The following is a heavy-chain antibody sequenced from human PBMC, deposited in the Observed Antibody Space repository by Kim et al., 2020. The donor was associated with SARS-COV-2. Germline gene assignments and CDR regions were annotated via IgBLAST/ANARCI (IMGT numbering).Heavy chain of an antibody. V-gene: IGHV4-59*01. CDR3: ARFDFWSGYRWFDP. Sequence: NPSRKNRVTISRDTSKNQFSLKRSSVAAADTAVYYCARFDFWSGYRWFDPWGQGTLVTVSS. J-gene: IGHJ5*02. D-gene: IGHD3-3*01.